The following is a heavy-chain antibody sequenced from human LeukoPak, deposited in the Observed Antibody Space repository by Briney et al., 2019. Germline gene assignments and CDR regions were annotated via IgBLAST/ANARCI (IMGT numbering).Heavy chain of an antibody. CDR2: ISGSGGST. Sequence: GGSLRLSCAASGFTFSSYAMGWVRQAPGKGLEWVSAISGSGGSTYYADSVKGRFTISGDNSKNTLYLQMNSLRAEDTAVYYCAKPGYSSSWYGYYFDYWGQGTLVTVSS. CDR1: GFTFSSYA. V-gene: IGHV3-23*01. J-gene: IGHJ4*02. CDR3: AKPGYSSSWYGYYFDY. D-gene: IGHD6-13*01.